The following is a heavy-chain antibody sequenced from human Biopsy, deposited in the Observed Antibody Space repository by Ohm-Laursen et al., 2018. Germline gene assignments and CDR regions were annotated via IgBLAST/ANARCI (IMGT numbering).Heavy chain of an antibody. CDR3: GNEVHGRDY. CDR2: INQSGRT. CDR1: GKTFSDYY. J-gene: IGHJ4*02. D-gene: IGHD2-15*01. Sequence: GTLSLTCAVYGKTFSDYYWSWIRQPPGKGLEWIGQINQSGRTNYNPSLKSRVNISADKSNNQFSLKLTSVTSADTAVYFCGNEVHGRDYWGLGALVTVSP. V-gene: IGHV4-34*08.